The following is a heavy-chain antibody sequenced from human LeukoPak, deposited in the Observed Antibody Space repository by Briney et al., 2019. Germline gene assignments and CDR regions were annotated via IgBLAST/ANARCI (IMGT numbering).Heavy chain of an antibody. CDR2: ISGSGGST. J-gene: IGHJ6*03. D-gene: IGHD3-3*01. CDR1: GFTFSSYA. CDR3: AREGSGYSYFYYMDV. Sequence: GGSLRLSCAASGFTFSSYAMSWVRQAPGKGLEWVSGISGSGGSTYYADSVKGRFTISRDNSKNRVYLQMNSLKTEDTAVYYCAREGSGYSYFYYMDVWGKGTTVTVSS. V-gene: IGHV3-23*01.